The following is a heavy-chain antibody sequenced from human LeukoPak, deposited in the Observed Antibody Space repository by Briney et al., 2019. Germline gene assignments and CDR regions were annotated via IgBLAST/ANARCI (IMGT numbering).Heavy chain of an antibody. D-gene: IGHD1-1*01. CDR1: GGSISRSSYY. V-gene: IGHV4-39*01. CDR3: ARQNDRSHDY. CDR2: IYYSGTT. J-gene: IGHJ4*02. Sequence: SETLPVTCTVSGGSISRSSYYWGWIRQPPGKGLEWIGSIYYSGTTYSNPSLKSRVTISVDTSKNQFSLKLRSVTAADTAVYYCARQNDRSHDYWGQGTLVTVSS.